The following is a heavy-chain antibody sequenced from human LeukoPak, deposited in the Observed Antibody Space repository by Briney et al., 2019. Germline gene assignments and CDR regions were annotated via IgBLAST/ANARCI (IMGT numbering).Heavy chain of an antibody. D-gene: IGHD6-19*01. V-gene: IGHV3-74*01. J-gene: IGHJ5*02. CDR3: ARGLAVAGSSWFDP. CDR1: GFTFSSYW. Sequence: GGSLRLSCAASGFTFSSYWMHWVRQVPGKVLVWVSRINSDGSSRSYVDSVMGRFTISRDNAKNTLYLQLDSLRAEDTAVYYCARGLAVAGSSWFDPWGQGTLVSVSS. CDR2: INSDGSSR.